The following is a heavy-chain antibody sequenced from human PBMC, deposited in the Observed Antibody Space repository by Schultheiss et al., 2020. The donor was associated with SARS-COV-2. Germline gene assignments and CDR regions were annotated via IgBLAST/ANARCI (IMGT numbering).Heavy chain of an antibody. D-gene: IGHD2-15*01. CDR1: GGSVSSGNYY. Sequence: GSLRLSCTVSGGSVSSGNYYWSWIRQPPGKGLEWIGYIYYSGSTNYNPSLKSRVTISVDTSKNQFSLKLSSVTAADTAVYYCARSPGGAFDIWGQGTMVTVSS. V-gene: IGHV4-61*01. J-gene: IGHJ3*02. CDR3: ARSPGGAFDI. CDR2: IYYSGST.